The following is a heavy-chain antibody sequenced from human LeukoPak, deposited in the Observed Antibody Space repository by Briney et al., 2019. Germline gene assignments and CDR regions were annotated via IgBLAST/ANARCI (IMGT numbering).Heavy chain of an antibody. CDR1: GYTFTSYA. CDR2: INTNTGNP. V-gene: IGHV7-4-1*02. Sequence: GASVKVSCKASGYTFTSYAMNWVRQAPGQGLEWMGWINTNTGNPTYAQGFTGRFVFSLDTSVSTAYLQISSLKAEDTAVYYCARDFDSSGWYSTWYFDLWGRGTLVTVSS. CDR3: ARDFDSSGWYSTWYFDL. D-gene: IGHD6-19*01. J-gene: IGHJ2*01.